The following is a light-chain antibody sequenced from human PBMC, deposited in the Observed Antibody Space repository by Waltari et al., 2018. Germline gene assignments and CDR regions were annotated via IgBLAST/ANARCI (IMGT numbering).Light chain of an antibody. J-gene: IGLJ2*01. Sequence: QSALTQPPSAPGSPGQSVTISCTGTRSHVGDYNYVAWYQQHPGKAPKLMLFEVSKRPSGVPDRFSGTKSGNTASLTVSGLQAEDEADYYCSSYAGSNDVVFGGGTRLTVL. CDR1: RSHVGDYNY. V-gene: IGLV2-8*01. CDR3: SSYAGSNDVV. CDR2: EVS.